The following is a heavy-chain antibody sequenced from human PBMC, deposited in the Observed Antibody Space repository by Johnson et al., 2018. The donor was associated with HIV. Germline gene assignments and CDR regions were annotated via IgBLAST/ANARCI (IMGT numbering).Heavy chain of an antibody. Sequence: VQVVESGGRVVRPGGSLRLSCAASGFTFSTNAMSWVRQAPGKGLEWVANIKQDGSEKYYVDSVKGRFTISRDNSKNTLYLQMNSLRAEDTAVYYCARDRPIAAAGHDAFDIWGQGTMVTVSS. V-gene: IGHV3-7*01. D-gene: IGHD6-13*01. CDR3: ARDRPIAAAGHDAFDI. CDR1: GFTFSTNA. CDR2: IKQDGSEK. J-gene: IGHJ3*02.